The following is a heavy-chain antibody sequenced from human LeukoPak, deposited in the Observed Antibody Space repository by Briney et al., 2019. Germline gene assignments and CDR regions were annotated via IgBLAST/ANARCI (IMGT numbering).Heavy chain of an antibody. CDR2: ISWNSGSI. Sequence: PGGSLRLSCAASGFTFDDYAMHWVRQAPGKGLEWVSGISWNSGSIGYADSVKGRFTISRDNAKNSLYLQMNSLRAEDMALYYCAKEKGSSRPMGAFDIWGQGTMVTASS. V-gene: IGHV3-9*03. CDR3: AKEKGSSRPMGAFDI. J-gene: IGHJ3*02. D-gene: IGHD6-6*01. CDR1: GFTFDDYA.